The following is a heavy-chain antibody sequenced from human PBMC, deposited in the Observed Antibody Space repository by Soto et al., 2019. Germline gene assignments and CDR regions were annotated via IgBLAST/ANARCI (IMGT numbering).Heavy chain of an antibody. Sequence: GGSLRLSCAASGFTFSSYGMHWVRQAPGKGLEWVAVIWYDGSNKYYADSVKGRFTISRDNSKNTLYLQMNSLRAEDTAVYYCARDSLAVAGTGNDYWGQGTLVTVSS. CDR2: IWYDGSNK. D-gene: IGHD6-19*01. CDR3: ARDSLAVAGTGNDY. V-gene: IGHV3-33*01. J-gene: IGHJ4*02. CDR1: GFTFSSYG.